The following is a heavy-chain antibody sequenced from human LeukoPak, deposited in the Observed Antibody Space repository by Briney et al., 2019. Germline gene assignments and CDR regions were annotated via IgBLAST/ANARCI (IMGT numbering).Heavy chain of an antibody. J-gene: IGHJ4*02. CDR3: SRDTYGYEDH. Sequence: GGSLRLSCSPSGFSLSDYWMHWVRQAPGKGLVWVSRINPDGSVTNHADSVKGRFTISRDNAKNTLYLQMKSLRFEDTAVYYCSRDTYGYEDHWGQGTLVTVSS. CDR2: INPDGSVT. V-gene: IGHV3-74*01. CDR1: GFSLSDYW. D-gene: IGHD3-16*01.